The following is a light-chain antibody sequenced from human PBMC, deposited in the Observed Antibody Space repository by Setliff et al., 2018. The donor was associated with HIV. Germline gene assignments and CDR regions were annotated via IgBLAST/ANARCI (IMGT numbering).Light chain of an antibody. V-gene: IGLV2-8*01. Sequence: QSVLTQPPSASGSPGQSVTISCTGTSSDVGGYNYVSWYQQHPGKAPKVMIYEVNKRPSGVPDRFSGSKSGNTASLTVSGLQADDEADYYCSSYAGGNNIVFGGGTKVTVL. CDR2: EVN. J-gene: IGLJ3*02. CDR3: SSYAGGNNIV. CDR1: SSDVGGYNY.